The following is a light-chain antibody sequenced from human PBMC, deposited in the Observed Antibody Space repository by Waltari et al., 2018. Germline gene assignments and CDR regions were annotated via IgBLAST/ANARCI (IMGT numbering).Light chain of an antibody. Sequence: DIQMTQSPSTLSASVGHRVTITCRASQSISSWLAWDQQKPGKAPKLLIYKASSLESGVPSRFSGSGSGTEFTLTISSLQPDDFATYYCQQYNSYSWTFGQGTKVEIK. J-gene: IGKJ1*01. CDR1: QSISSW. CDR3: QQYNSYSWT. CDR2: KAS. V-gene: IGKV1-5*03.